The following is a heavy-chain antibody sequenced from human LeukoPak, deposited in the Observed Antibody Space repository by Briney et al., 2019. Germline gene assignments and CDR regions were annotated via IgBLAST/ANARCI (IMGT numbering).Heavy chain of an antibody. Sequence: PGGSLRLSCAASGFTFDDYAMHWVRQAPGKGLEWVSGISWNSGSIGYADSVKGRFTISRDNAENSLYLQMNSLRAEDTALYYCAKVLTGYSFDYWGQGTLVTVSS. CDR2: ISWNSGSI. J-gene: IGHJ4*02. CDR3: AKVLTGYSFDY. V-gene: IGHV3-9*01. D-gene: IGHD3-9*01. CDR1: GFTFDDYA.